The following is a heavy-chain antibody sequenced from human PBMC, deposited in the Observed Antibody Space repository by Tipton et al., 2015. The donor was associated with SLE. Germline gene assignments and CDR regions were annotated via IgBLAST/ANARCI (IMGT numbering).Heavy chain of an antibody. CDR3: LRSPNYYYGMDV. CDR2: ISYDGTNK. J-gene: IGHJ6*02. CDR1: GFTFSTYA. V-gene: IGHV3-30*04. Sequence: RSLRLSCAASGFTFSTYAMHWVRQAPGKGLEWVAVISYDGTNKYYADSVKGRFTISRDKSKNTLYLQMNSLRAGDTAVYYCLRSPNYYYGMDVWGQGTTVTVSS.